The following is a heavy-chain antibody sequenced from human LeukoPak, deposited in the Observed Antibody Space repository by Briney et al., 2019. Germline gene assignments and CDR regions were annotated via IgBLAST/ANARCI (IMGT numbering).Heavy chain of an antibody. Sequence: GGSLRLSCAASGFTFSSYNMNWVRQAPGKGLEWVSSISSSSSYIYYADSVKGRFTISRDNAKKSLYLQMKSLRAEDTAIYYCARRGYYDYSGFDYWGQGTLVTVSS. J-gene: IGHJ4*02. D-gene: IGHD3-22*01. CDR1: GFTFSSYN. CDR2: ISSSSSYI. V-gene: IGHV3-21*01. CDR3: ARRGYYDYSGFDY.